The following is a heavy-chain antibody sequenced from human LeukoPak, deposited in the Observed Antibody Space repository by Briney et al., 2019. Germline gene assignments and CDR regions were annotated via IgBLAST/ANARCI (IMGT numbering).Heavy chain of an antibody. CDR2: ITAIDGRT. D-gene: IGHD6-13*01. V-gene: IGHV3-23*01. Sequence: GGSQRLPCVASGFTFSSTTLGWVRQAPGRGLEWVSSITAIDGRTYYADSVRGRFTISRDNSKNTVYLQLNCLRAGDTAIYYCTKDRRGPAAGTWYFDSWGQGTLVTVSS. CDR1: GFTFSSTT. CDR3: TKDRRGPAAGTWYFDS. J-gene: IGHJ4*02.